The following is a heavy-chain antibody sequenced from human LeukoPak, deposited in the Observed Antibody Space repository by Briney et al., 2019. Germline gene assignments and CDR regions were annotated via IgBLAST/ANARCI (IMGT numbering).Heavy chain of an antibody. V-gene: IGHV1-2*02. D-gene: IGHD1-1*01. J-gene: IGHJ6*02. Sequence: GASVTVSCKASGYTFTGYYMHWVRQAPGQGLEWMGWINPNSGGTNYAQKFQGRVTMTRDTSISTAYMELSRLRSDDTAVYYCARDSVNDFYYYYGMDVWGQGTTVTVSS. CDR3: ARDSVNDFYYYYGMDV. CDR1: GYTFTGYY. CDR2: INPNSGGT.